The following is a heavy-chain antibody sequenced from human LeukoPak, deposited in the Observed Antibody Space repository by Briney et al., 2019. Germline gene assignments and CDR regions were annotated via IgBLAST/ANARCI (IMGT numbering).Heavy chain of an antibody. CDR2: MNPNSGST. V-gene: IGHV1-8*01. J-gene: IGHJ4*02. CDR3: ARGVATNY. CDR1: GYTFTNYD. D-gene: IGHD1-1*01. Sequence: PGASVKVSCKTSGYTFTNYDINWVRQATGQGLEWMGWMNPNSGSTDYAQKFQGRVTMTRDTSISTAYTELSSLRSEDTALYYCARGVATNYWGQGTLVTVSS.